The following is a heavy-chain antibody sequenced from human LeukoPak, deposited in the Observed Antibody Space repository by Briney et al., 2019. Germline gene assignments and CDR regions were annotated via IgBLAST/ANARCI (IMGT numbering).Heavy chain of an antibody. Sequence: PGGSLRLSCAASGFTFSSYGMHWVRQTPGKGLEWVAVIWYDGSNKYYADSVKGRFTISRDNSKNTLYLQMNSLRAEDTAVYYCARDPYPGGMDVWGQGTTVTVSS. CDR3: ARDPYPGGMDV. V-gene: IGHV3-33*01. J-gene: IGHJ6*02. CDR2: IWYDGSNK. CDR1: GFTFSSYG.